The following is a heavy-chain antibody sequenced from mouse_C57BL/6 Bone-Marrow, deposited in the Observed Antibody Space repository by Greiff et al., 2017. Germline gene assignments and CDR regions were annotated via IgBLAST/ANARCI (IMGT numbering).Heavy chain of an antibody. CDR2: IDPETGGT. Sequence: VQLQQSGAELVRPGASVTLSCKASGYTFTDYEMHWVKQTPVHGLEWIGAIDPETGGTAYNQKFKGKAILTADKSSSTAYMELRSLTSEDSAVYYCTRRVGDFDYWGQGTTLTVSS. CDR3: TRRVGDFDY. V-gene: IGHV1-15*01. D-gene: IGHD1-1*02. J-gene: IGHJ2*01. CDR1: GYTFTDYE.